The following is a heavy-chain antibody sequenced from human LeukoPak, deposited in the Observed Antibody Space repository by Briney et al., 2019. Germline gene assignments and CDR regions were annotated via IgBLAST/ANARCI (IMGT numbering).Heavy chain of an antibody. V-gene: IGHV3-23*01. D-gene: IGHD2-21*01. CDR2: ISGSGGST. CDR1: GFTFTTYA. Sequence: PGGSLRLSCAASGFTFTTYAMSWVRQAPGKGLEWVSSISGSGGSTYYADSVKGRFTISRDNSKNTLSLQMNNLRADDTALYYWAKGVPRYEGGAWIDAFDIWGQGTMVTVSS. CDR3: AKGVPRYEGGAWIDAFDI. J-gene: IGHJ3*02.